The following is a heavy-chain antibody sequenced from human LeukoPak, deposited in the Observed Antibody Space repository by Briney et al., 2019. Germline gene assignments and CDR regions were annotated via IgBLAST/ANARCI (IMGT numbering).Heavy chain of an antibody. CDR1: GGSISSGSYY. V-gene: IGHV4-61*02. Sequence: PSETLSLTCTVSGGSISSGSYYWSWIRQPAGKGLEWIGRIYTSGTTNYNPSLESRVTISVDRSKNHFSLKLKSVTNADTAVYYCARAGPWQIDPWGQGILVTVSS. CDR2: IYTSGTT. CDR3: ARAGPWQIDP. J-gene: IGHJ5*02. D-gene: IGHD3-10*01.